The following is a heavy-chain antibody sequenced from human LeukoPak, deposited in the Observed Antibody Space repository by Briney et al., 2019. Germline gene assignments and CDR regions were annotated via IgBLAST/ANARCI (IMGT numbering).Heavy chain of an antibody. D-gene: IGHD6-6*01. Sequence: GASVKVSCKASGGTFSSYAISWVRQAPGQGLEWMGGIIPIFGTANYAQKFQGRVTVTADESTSTAYMELSSLRSEDTAVYYCADSIAARGYNWFDPWGQGTLVTVSS. CDR2: IIPIFGTA. V-gene: IGHV1-69*13. J-gene: IGHJ5*02. CDR1: GGTFSSYA. CDR3: ADSIAARGYNWFDP.